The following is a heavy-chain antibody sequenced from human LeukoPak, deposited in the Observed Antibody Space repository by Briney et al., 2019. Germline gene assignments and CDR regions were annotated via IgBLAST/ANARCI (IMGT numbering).Heavy chain of an antibody. Sequence: GGSLRLSCAASGFTFSSYAMSCVRQAPGRGLEWVSAISGSGGSTYYADSVKGRFTISRDNAKNTLYLQMNSLRVEDTAVYYCARERATAYDSWGQGTLVTVSS. CDR3: ARERATAYDS. V-gene: IGHV3-23*01. CDR1: GFTFSSYA. J-gene: IGHJ4*02. CDR2: ISGSGGST. D-gene: IGHD1-1*01.